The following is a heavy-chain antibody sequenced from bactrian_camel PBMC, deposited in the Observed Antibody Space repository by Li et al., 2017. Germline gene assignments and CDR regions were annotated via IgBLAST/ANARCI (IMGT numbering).Heavy chain of an antibody. CDR1: GFTFDDFY. J-gene: IGHJ6*01. V-gene: IGHV3S63*01. CDR3: AAGASLLVTDLCYTDFRI. D-gene: IGHD1*01. Sequence: HVQLVESGGGSVQAGGSLRLSCTASGFTFDDFYMSRHRQGPGNECKEVSRISSDGTTYYADSVKGRFTISQDNTKTKIYLEMTGLQPEDTATYYCAAGASLLVTDLCYTDFRIFGQGTQVTVS. CDR2: ISSDGTT.